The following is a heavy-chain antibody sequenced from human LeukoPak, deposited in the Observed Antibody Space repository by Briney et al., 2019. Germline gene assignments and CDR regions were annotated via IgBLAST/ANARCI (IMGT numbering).Heavy chain of an antibody. CDR3: ARAATFNLDY. CDR2: IYHSGST. CDR1: GGTITRNW. J-gene: IGHJ4*02. Sequence: SGTLSLTCAVSGGTITRNWWSWVRQPPGKGLEWIGEIYHSGSTNYNPSLKSRVSMSLEKSKNQLSLNLNSVTAADTAVYYCARAATFNLDYWGPGTLVTVSS. D-gene: IGHD1-14*01. V-gene: IGHV4-4*02.